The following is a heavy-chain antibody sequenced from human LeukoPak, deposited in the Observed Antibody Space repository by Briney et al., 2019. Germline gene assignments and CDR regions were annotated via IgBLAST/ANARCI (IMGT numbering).Heavy chain of an antibody. CDR2: ISSSSIYI. V-gene: IGHV3-21*01. D-gene: IGHD3-22*01. J-gene: IGHJ4*02. CDR1: GFTFSSYS. CDR3: ARDAYDSSGYLGAVDY. Sequence: PGGSLRLSCAASGFTFSSYSMNWVRQAPGKGLEWVSSISSSSIYIYYTDSVKGRFTISRDNAKNSLYLQMNSLRAEDTAVYYCARDAYDSSGYLGAVDYWGQGTLVTVSS.